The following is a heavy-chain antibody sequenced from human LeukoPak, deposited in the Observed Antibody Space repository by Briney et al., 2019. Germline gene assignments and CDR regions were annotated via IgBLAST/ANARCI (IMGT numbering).Heavy chain of an antibody. CDR1: GFTFSNYW. V-gene: IGHV3-74*01. J-gene: IGHJ5*02. CDR3: ARDWWFDP. CDR2: INSDGSST. Sequence: GGSLRLSCAASGFTFSNYWMHWVRQTPGKGLVWASRINSDGSSTSYADSVKGRFTISRDNAKNTLYLQMNSLRAEDTSVYYCARDWWFDPWGQGTLVTVSS.